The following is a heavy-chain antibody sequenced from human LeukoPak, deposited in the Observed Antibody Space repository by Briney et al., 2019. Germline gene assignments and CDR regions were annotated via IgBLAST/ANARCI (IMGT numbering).Heavy chain of an antibody. CDR3: AKEGDYCSSSGCHKRGIDY. CDR2: IWYDGSHD. V-gene: IGHV3-33*06. CDR1: GCTFSHYA. Sequence: GTSLRLSCAASGCTFSHYAMHWVRQAPGKGLEWVAVIWYDGSHDTYTDSVKGRFTVSRDNFKNVLHLQMNSLRVEDTAVYYCAKEGDYCSSSGCHKRGIDYWGQGTLVTVSS. J-gene: IGHJ4*02. D-gene: IGHD2-2*01.